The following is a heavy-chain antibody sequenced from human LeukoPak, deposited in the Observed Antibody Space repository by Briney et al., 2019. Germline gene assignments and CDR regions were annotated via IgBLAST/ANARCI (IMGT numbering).Heavy chain of an antibody. V-gene: IGHV3-30*03. CDR2: ISYDGSNK. CDR1: GFTFSSYG. J-gene: IGHJ3*02. D-gene: IGHD3-22*01. Sequence: PGGSLRLSCAASGFTFSSYGMHWVRQAPGKGLEWVAVISYDGSNKYYADSVKGRFTISRDNSKNTLYLQMNSLRAEDTAVYYCARQYYYDSSGTFDIWGQGTMVTVSS. CDR3: ARQYYYDSSGTFDI.